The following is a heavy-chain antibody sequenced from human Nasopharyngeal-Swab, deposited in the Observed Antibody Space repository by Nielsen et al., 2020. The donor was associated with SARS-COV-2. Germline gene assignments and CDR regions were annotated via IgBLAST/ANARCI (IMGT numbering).Heavy chain of an antibody. J-gene: IGHJ6*02. V-gene: IGHV3-72*01. CDR2: SRNKANGYTT. CDR3: ARDLSSVWTSGLGV. D-gene: IGHD6-19*01. Sequence: GGSLRLSCTTSGFDFEDYVMSWVRQAPGKGLEWVGRSRNKANGYTTEYAASVRGRFTISRDDSKDSLYLQMNSLKTEDTAVYYCARDLSSVWTSGLGVWGQGTTVTVSS. CDR1: GFDFEDYV.